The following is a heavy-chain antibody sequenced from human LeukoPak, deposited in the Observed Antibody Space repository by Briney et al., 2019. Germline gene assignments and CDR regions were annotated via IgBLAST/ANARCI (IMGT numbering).Heavy chain of an antibody. Sequence: GASVTVSFKASGYTFTIYGITRVRQAPGQGLEWMGWISGANGNTNFAQSLQGRVSMTTDTSTSIAHMELRSLRSDDTAVYYCARLNSEVLTPFSDYWGQGTLVTVSS. CDR3: ARLNSEVLTPFSDY. CDR1: GYTFTIYG. V-gene: IGHV1-18*01. D-gene: IGHD3-16*01. J-gene: IGHJ4*02. CDR2: ISGANGNT.